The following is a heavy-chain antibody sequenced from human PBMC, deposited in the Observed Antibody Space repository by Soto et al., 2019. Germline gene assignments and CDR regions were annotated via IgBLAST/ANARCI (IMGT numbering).Heavy chain of an antibody. V-gene: IGHV4-34*01. CDR2: INHSGST. D-gene: IGHD3-3*01. CDR3: ARGPYDFWSGYRKSYYMDV. Sequence: SETLSLTCAVYGGSFSGYYWSWIRQPPGKGLEWIGEINHSGSTNYNPSLKSRVTISVDTSKNQFSLKLSSVTAADTAVYYCARGPYDFWSGYRKSYYMDVWGKGTTVTVSS. J-gene: IGHJ6*03. CDR1: GGSFSGYY.